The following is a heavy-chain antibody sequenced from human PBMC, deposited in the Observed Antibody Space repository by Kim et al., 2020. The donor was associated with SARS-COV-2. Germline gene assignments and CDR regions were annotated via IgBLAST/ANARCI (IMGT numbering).Heavy chain of an antibody. D-gene: IGHD6-19*01. CDR2: IIPIFGTA. CDR1: GGTFSSYA. V-gene: IGHV1-69*13. J-gene: IGHJ6*02. CDR3: ARGGGIAVAGTKYYYYGMDV. Sequence: SVKVSCKASGGTFSSYAISWVRQAPGQGLEWMGGIIPIFGTANYAQKFQGRVTITADESTSTAYMELSSLRSEDTAVYYCARGGGIAVAGTKYYYYGMDVWGQGTTVTVSS.